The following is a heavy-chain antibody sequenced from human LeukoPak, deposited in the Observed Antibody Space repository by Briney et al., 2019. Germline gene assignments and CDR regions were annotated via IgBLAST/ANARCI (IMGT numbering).Heavy chain of an antibody. Sequence: GGSLRLSCAASGFTFSSYAMHWVRQAPGKGLEWVAVISYDGSNKYYADSVKGRFTISRDNSKNTLYLQMNSLRAEDTAVYYCARGGSGWTWINWFDPWGQGTLVTVSS. CDR3: ARGGSGWTWINWFDP. J-gene: IGHJ5*02. V-gene: IGHV3-30-3*01. D-gene: IGHD6-19*01. CDR1: GFTFSSYA. CDR2: ISYDGSNK.